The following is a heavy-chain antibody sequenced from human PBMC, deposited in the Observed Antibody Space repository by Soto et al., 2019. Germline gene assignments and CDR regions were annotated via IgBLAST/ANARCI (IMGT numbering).Heavy chain of an antibody. J-gene: IGHJ5*02. CDR2: IYHSGST. V-gene: IGHV4-4*02. Sequence: SETLSLTCAVSGGSISSSNWWSWVHQPPGKGLEWIGEIYHSGSTNYNPSLKSRVTISVDKSKNQFSLKLSSVTAADTAVYYCARARDYDSSGYSWFDPWGQGTLVTVPQ. CDR3: ARARDYDSSGYSWFDP. D-gene: IGHD3-22*01. CDR1: GGSISSSNW.